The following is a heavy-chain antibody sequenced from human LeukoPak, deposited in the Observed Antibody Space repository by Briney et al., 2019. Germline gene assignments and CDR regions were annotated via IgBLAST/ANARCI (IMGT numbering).Heavy chain of an antibody. Sequence: SETLSLTCTVSGGSISSSSYYWGWIRQPPGKGLEWIGSIYYSGSTYYNPSLKSRVTISVDTSKNQFSLKLSSVTAADTAVYYCARHYYGSGSYYYYYYYYMDVWGKGTTVTISS. CDR1: GGSISSSSYY. CDR3: ARHYYGSGSYYYYYYYYMDV. J-gene: IGHJ6*03. CDR2: IYYSGST. D-gene: IGHD3-10*01. V-gene: IGHV4-39*01.